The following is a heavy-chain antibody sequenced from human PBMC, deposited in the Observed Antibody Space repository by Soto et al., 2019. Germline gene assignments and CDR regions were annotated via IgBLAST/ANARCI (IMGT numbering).Heavy chain of an antibody. CDR3: ANTHDGDCNSCYYYGMDV. CDR2: ISAYNGNT. D-gene: IGHD2-21*02. J-gene: IGHJ6*02. CDR1: GYTFTSYG. V-gene: IGHV1-18*01. Sequence: ASVKVSCKASGYTFTSYGISWVRQAPGQGLEWMGWISAYNGNTNYAQKLQGRVTMTTDTSTSTAYMELRSLRAEDTAVYYCANTHDGDCNSCYYYGMDVWGQGTTVTVSS.